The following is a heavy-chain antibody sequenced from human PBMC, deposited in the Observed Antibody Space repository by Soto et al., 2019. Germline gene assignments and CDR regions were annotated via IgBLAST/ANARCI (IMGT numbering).Heavy chain of an antibody. V-gene: IGHV4-39*01. CDR2: SGTT. Sequence: SETLSLTCTVSGGSISSSRYYWGWIRQSPGKGLEWIGSGTTYYNPSLRSRVTISVDTPKNQFSLKLSTVTAADTAVYYCATYGADTGRFDYWGQGTLVIVSS. CDR1: GGSISSSRYY. D-gene: IGHD4-17*01. J-gene: IGHJ4*02. CDR3: ATYGADTGRFDY.